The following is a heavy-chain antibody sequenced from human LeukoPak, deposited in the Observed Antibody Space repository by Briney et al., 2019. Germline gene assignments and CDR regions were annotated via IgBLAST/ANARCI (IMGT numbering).Heavy chain of an antibody. J-gene: IGHJ4*02. CDR2: INHSGST. CDR3: ASGGRRSSSWYRAGY. D-gene: IGHD6-13*01. Sequence: SETLSLTCAVYGGSFSGYYWSWIRQPPGKGLEWTGEINHSGSTNYNPSLKSRVTISVDTSKNQFSLKLSSVTAADTAVYYCASGGRRSSSWYRAGYWGQGTLVTVSS. CDR1: GGSFSGYY. V-gene: IGHV4-34*01.